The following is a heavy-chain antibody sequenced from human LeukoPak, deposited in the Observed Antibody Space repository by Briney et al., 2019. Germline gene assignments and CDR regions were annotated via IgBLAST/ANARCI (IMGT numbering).Heavy chain of an antibody. Sequence: GESLKISCQGSEYIFTSYWIGWVRQMPGKGLEWMGIIYPCDSDTRYSPSFQGQVTISADKPISTAYLQWSSLKASDTAMYYCARQRVLVAARDFDYWGQGTLVSVSS. CDR2: IYPCDSDT. D-gene: IGHD2-15*01. CDR3: ARQRVLVAARDFDY. J-gene: IGHJ4*02. V-gene: IGHV5-51*01. CDR1: EYIFTSYW.